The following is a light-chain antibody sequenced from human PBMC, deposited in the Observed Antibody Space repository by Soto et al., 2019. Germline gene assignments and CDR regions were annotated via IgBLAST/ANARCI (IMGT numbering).Light chain of an antibody. J-gene: IGKJ2*01. V-gene: IGKV1-17*01. CDR3: QQSFSTPPHT. CDR2: AAS. CDR1: QGIRND. Sequence: DIQMTQSPSSLSASVGDRVTITCRASQGIRNDLSWYQQKPGKAPKRLIYAASSLHSGVPSRFSGSASGTEFTLTISSLQPEDFATYYCQQSFSTPPHTFGQGTKVDIK.